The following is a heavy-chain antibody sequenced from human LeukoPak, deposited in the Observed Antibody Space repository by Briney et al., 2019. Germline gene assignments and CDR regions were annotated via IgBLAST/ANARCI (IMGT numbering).Heavy chain of an antibody. CDR1: GGSISSISYY. Sequence: SETLSLTCTVSGGSISSISYYWGWIRQPPGKGLEWIGSIYYSGSTYYNPSLKSRVTISVDTSKNQFSLKLSSVTAADTVVYYCARHSIVVVPAAIPKSGLNWFDPWGQGTLVTVSS. CDR2: IYYSGST. D-gene: IGHD2-2*02. J-gene: IGHJ5*02. V-gene: IGHV4-39*01. CDR3: ARHSIVVVPAAIPKSGLNWFDP.